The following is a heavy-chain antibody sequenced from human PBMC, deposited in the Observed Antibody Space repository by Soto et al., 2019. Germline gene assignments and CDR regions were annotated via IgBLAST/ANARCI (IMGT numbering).Heavy chain of an antibody. V-gene: IGHV4-31*03. CDR2: IYYSGST. CDR1: GGSISSGGYY. CDR3: ARSSDPGNYYDYYVMAV. J-gene: IGHJ6*02. D-gene: IGHD3-22*01. Sequence: SETLSLTCTVSGGSISSGGYYWSWIRQHPGKGLEWIGYIYYSGSTYYNPSLKSRVTISVDTSKNQFSLKLSSVTAADTAGYCCARSSDPGNYYDYYVMAVWGQGTRVTVSS.